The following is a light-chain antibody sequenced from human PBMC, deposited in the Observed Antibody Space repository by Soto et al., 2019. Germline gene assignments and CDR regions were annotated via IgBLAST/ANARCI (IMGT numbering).Light chain of an antibody. V-gene: IGKV1-6*01. Sequence: PSSLSASVGDRVTITCRASQGIRSDLGWFQQKPGKAPRLLISAASILQSGVPSRFSGSGSGTDFTLTISSLQPEDVASYYCLQDYTYPWTFGQGTKVDIK. CDR1: QGIRSD. CDR2: AAS. CDR3: LQDYTYPWT. J-gene: IGKJ1*01.